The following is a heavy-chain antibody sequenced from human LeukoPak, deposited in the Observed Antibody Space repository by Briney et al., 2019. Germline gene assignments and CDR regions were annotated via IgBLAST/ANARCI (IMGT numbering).Heavy chain of an antibody. Sequence: PGGSLRLSCEVSGFTFDDYGMNWVRQAPGKGLEWVSSITGSSSYIYYADLVKGRFTISRDNAKNSLYLQINSLRAEDTAVYYCARGLGSSWYSPDYWGQGTLVTVSS. CDR1: GFTFDDYG. V-gene: IGHV3-21*01. CDR3: ARGLGSSWYSPDY. J-gene: IGHJ4*02. D-gene: IGHD6-13*01. CDR2: ITGSSSYI.